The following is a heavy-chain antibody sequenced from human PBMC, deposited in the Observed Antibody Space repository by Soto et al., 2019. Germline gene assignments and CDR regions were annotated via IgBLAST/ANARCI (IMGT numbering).Heavy chain of an antibody. CDR3: ARGHGRVLVSANFEH. Sequence: SEPLSLTCTVSGSSISSGSCCAWSRQPAGQGPEWIASIYHGGTTFYNPSLKSRITISVDTSNNQFSLKLTSVTAADTAVYYFARGHGRVLVSANFEHWCHGTRGTVLS. J-gene: IGHJ4*01. CDR1: GSSISSGSC. D-gene: IGHD3-9*01. CDR2: IYHGGTT. V-gene: IGHV4-38-2*02.